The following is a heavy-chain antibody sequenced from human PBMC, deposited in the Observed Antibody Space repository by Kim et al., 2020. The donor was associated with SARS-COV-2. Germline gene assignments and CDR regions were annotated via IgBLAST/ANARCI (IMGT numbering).Heavy chain of an antibody. Sequence: GGSLRLSCAASGFTFSNYGMGWVRQAPGKGLEWVSTIGSTGGNTYYADSVKGRFTVSTDNTENTLYLQMNSLRADDTAIYYCANCLPRAAKAFDYWGQGVLVTVSS. J-gene: IGHJ4*02. CDR3: ANCLPRAAKAFDY. V-gene: IGHV3-23*01. CDR1: GFTFSNYG. CDR2: IGSTGGNT. D-gene: IGHD3-10*01.